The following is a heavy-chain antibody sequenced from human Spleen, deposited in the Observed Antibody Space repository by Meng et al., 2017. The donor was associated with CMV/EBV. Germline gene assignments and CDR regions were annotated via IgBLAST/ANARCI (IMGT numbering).Heavy chain of an antibody. D-gene: IGHD2-15*01. CDR3: ARDSHAGRYCSGGSCYDVY. CDR2: IGGSGDSP. J-gene: IGHJ4*02. V-gene: IGHV3-23*01. Sequence: GGSLRLSCAASGFTFNNYAMGWVRQAPGKGLEWVSTIGGSGDSPYYPDSVKGRFTISRDNSKNTLYLQMSSLRAEDTAVYYCARDSHAGRYCSGGSCYDVYWGQGTLVTVS. CDR1: GFTFNNYA.